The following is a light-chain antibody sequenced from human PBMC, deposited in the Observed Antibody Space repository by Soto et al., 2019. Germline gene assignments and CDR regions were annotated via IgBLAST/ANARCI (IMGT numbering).Light chain of an antibody. CDR1: SSDIGAYKF. CDR2: EVS. Sequence: SALTQPPSASGSPGQSVAISCTGTSSDIGAYKFVSWYQQHPGKAPKLIIYEVSIRPSGVPDRFSGSKSGNTASLTVSGLLAGDEADYYCSLYAGTNSVVFGGGTKLTVL. V-gene: IGLV2-8*01. J-gene: IGLJ2*01. CDR3: SLYAGTNSVV.